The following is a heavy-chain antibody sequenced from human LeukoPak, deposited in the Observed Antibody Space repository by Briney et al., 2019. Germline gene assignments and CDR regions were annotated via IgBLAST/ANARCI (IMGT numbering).Heavy chain of an antibody. J-gene: IGHJ4*02. V-gene: IGHV3-20*04. D-gene: IGHD3-22*01. CDR1: GFTFDDYG. CDR2: INWNGGST. Sequence: GGSLRLSCAASGFTFDDYGMSWVRQAPGKGLEWVSGINWNGGSTGYADSVKGRFTISRDNAKNSLYLQMNSLRAEDTAVYYCAKGNYYDSSGYYYFDYWGQGTLVTVSS. CDR3: AKGNYYDSSGYYYFDY.